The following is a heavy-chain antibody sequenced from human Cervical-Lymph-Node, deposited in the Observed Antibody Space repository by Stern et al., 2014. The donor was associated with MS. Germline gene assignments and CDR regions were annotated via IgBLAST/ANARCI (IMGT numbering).Heavy chain of an antibody. J-gene: IGHJ4*02. CDR2: IYWDDQK. V-gene: IGHV2-5*02. Sequence: QVTLKESGPALVKPTQTLTLTCTFSGFSLSTSGVGVGWIRQPPGEALEWLAYIYWDDQKRYSPSLKSRLTITKDTSKNQVVLTLTNVDPVDTATYYCAHRTAGPFDYWGQGTLVTVSS. CDR3: AHRTAGPFDY. CDR1: GFSLSTSGVG.